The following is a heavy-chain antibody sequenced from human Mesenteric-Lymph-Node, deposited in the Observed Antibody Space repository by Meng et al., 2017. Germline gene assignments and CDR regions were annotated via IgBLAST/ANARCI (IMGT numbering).Heavy chain of an antibody. Sequence: SVKVSCKASGGTFSNYAISWVRQAPGQGLEWMGGIISIFGTTKYAQKFQGRVTISADRSTSTAYMELSSLRSDDTAVYYCARSGRDVYYEVGPIYYYDDLDVWGQGTTVTVSS. CDR2: IISIFGTT. CDR1: GGTFSNYA. CDR3: ARSGRDVYYEVGPIYYYDDLDV. J-gene: IGHJ6*02. D-gene: IGHD3-16*01. V-gene: IGHV1-69*06.